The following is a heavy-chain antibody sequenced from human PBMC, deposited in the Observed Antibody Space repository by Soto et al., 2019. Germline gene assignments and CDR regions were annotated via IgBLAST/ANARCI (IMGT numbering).Heavy chain of an antibody. D-gene: IGHD6-6*01. CDR2: VYYTGTT. J-gene: IGHJ6*02. CDR1: GGSISSYF. Sequence: PSETLSLTCTVSGGSISSYFYIWVRQPPGKGLEWIGSVYYTGTTDYNPSLKSRVTISVDTSKTQFSLNLRSVTAADTAVYYCARSSGHDFFYYGMDVWGHGTTVTVSS. V-gene: IGHV4-59*01. CDR3: ARSSGHDFFYYGMDV.